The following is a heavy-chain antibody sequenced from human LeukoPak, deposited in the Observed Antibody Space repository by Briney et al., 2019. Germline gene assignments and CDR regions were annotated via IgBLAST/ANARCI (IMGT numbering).Heavy chain of an antibody. V-gene: IGHV4-59*01. D-gene: IGHD2-2*01. CDR2: IYYSGST. CDR3: VKSNSRYQPWTLDI. Sequence: SETLSLTCTVSGSSSSSYYWSWIRQPPGKGLEWIGYIYYSGSTNDNPSLKSRVTISVDTSNNQLSLKVNSVTAADTAMYYCVKSNSRYQPWTLDIWGRGTMVTVSS. J-gene: IGHJ3*02. CDR1: GSSSSSYY.